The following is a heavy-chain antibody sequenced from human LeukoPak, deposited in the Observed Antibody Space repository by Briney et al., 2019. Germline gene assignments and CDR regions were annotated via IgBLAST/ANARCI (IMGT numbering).Heavy chain of an antibody. CDR3: ARDSGHDYYFDY. CDR2: ISTDGSST. Sequence: GGSLRLSCAASGFSFSNYWMNWVRQAPGKGLLWVSRISTDGSSTSYADSVKGRFTISRDNAKNTLYLQMNSLRAEDTAVYYCARDSGHDYYFDYWGQGTLVTVSS. CDR1: GFSFSNYW. V-gene: IGHV3-74*01. J-gene: IGHJ4*02. D-gene: IGHD5-12*01.